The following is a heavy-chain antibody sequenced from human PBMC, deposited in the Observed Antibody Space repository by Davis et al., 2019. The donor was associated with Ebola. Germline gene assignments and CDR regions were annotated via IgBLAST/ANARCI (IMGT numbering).Heavy chain of an antibody. CDR3: ARGTLYYYDSSGYYIGAFDI. CDR1: GYTFTGYY. J-gene: IGHJ3*02. D-gene: IGHD3-22*01. Sequence: ASVKVSCKASGYTFTGYYMHWVRQAPGQGLEWMGWINPNSGGTNYAQKFQGRVTMTRDTSISTAYMELSRLRSDDTAVYYCARGTLYYYDSSGYYIGAFDIWGQGTMVTVSS. CDR2: INPNSGGT. V-gene: IGHV1-2*02.